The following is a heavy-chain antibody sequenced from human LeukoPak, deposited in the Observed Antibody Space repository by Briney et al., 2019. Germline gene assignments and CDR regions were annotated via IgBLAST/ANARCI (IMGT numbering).Heavy chain of an antibody. CDR3: ARESDIVARNWFDP. J-gene: IGHJ5*02. CDR1: GFTFSSYW. Sequence: PGGYLRLSCAASGFTFSSYWMSWVRQAPGKGLEWMANIKQDGSEKYYVDSVKGRFTISRDNAKNSLYLQMNSLRAEDTAVYYCARESDIVARNWFDPWGQGTLVTVSS. D-gene: IGHD5-12*01. V-gene: IGHV3-7*01. CDR2: IKQDGSEK.